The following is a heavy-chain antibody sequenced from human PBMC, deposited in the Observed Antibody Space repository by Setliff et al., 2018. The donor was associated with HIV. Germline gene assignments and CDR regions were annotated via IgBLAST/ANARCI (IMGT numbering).Heavy chain of an antibody. CDR3: AREGITGTTLHPY. CDR2: ISSSDTI. J-gene: IGHJ4*02. D-gene: IGHD1-7*01. V-gene: IGHV3-21*01. Sequence: GGSLRLSCAASGFNFNTYSMSWVRQAPGKGLERVSSISSSDTIYYADSVKGRFTISRDNAKNSLYLQMNTLRAEDTAVYYCAREGITGTTLHPYWGQGTLVTVSS. CDR1: GFNFNTYS.